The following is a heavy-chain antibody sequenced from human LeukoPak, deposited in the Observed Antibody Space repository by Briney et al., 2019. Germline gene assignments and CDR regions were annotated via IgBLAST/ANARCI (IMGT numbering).Heavy chain of an antibody. CDR2: INPRGGST. CDR3: ARDLGEDESSGYYTYNWFDP. J-gene: IGHJ5*02. D-gene: IGHD3-22*01. CDR1: GYTFTSYY. Sequence: GASVKLSCKSSGYTFTSYYMHWVRQAPAQGLEWMGIINPRGGSTSYAQKFQGRVTITRDTSTSTVYMELSSLRSEDTAVYYCARDLGEDESSGYYTYNWFDPWGQRTLVTVSS. V-gene: IGHV1-46*01.